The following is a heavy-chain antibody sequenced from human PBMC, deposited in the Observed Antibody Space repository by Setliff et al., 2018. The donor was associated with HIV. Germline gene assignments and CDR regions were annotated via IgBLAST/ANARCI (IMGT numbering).Heavy chain of an antibody. Sequence: GSLRLSCAASGFTFSDYAMHWVRQAPGKGLEWVAVTWYDGSNKYYADSVKGRFTISRDNSKNTVYLQMNSLRAEDTAVYYCAKDHGSDWQTYYYDSSGYYVDYWGQGTLVTVSS. J-gene: IGHJ4*02. V-gene: IGHV3-33*06. CDR2: TWYDGSNK. D-gene: IGHD3-22*01. CDR1: GFTFSDYA. CDR3: AKDHGSDWQTYYYDSSGYYVDY.